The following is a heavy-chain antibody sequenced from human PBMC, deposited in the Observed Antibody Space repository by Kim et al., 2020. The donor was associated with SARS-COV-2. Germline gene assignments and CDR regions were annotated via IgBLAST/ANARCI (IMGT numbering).Heavy chain of an antibody. CDR1: GFTFSSYG. CDR2: IWNDGSNK. J-gene: IGHJ6*02. Sequence: GGSLRLSCAASGFTFSSYGMHWVRQAPGKGLEWVAVIWNDGSNKYYADSVKGRFTISRDNSKNTLYLQMNSLRAEDTAVYYCARGKILTGYAHLYYYYGMDFSGQGATGTVSS. V-gene: IGHV3-33*01. D-gene: IGHD3-9*01. CDR3: ARGKILTGYAHLYYYYGMDF.